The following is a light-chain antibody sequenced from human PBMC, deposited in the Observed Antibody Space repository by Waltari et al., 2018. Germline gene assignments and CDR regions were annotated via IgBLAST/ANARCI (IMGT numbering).Light chain of an antibody. Sequence: HSALTQTASVSGSPGQSITIPCSGTSREIGGYNYVSWYKQHPGKAPKLLIHDVTNRPSGVANRFSGAKSGNTASLTISGLQAEDEAVYFCISYTSGTTDWVFGGGTKLTFL. CDR1: SREIGGYNY. J-gene: IGLJ3*02. CDR2: DVT. V-gene: IGLV2-14*03. CDR3: ISYTSGTTDWV.